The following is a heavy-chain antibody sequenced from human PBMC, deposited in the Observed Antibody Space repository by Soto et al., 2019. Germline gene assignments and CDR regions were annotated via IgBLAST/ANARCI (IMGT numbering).Heavy chain of an antibody. CDR2: VSPKTGET. J-gene: IGHJ6*02. CDR1: GYPFTGYY. Sequence: QVQLVQSGSEVKKPGASVTVSCKASGYPFTGYYIHWVRQAPGQWPEWMGWVSPKTGETNYVQKFQGRVTMTPETSTSTAYLKLTRLRSDDTAVYYCARRPMWRQVAQDYGMDVWGHGNTVTVS. CDR3: ARRPMWRQVAQDYGMDV. D-gene: IGHD2-15*01. V-gene: IGHV1-2*02.